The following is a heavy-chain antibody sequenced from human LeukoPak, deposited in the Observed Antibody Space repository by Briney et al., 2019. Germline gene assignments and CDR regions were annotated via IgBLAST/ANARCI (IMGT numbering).Heavy chain of an antibody. Sequence: PGGSLRLSCTASGFTFTTYGLHWVRQAPGKGLEWVAVISYNGGYRHYADSVKGRFTISRDDSKNTLFLQMSSLRAEDTAVYYCVVGGSPGYWGQGTLVTVSS. J-gene: IGHJ4*02. CDR3: VVGGSPGY. D-gene: IGHD2-15*01. V-gene: IGHV3-33*05. CDR1: GFTFTTYG. CDR2: ISYNGGYR.